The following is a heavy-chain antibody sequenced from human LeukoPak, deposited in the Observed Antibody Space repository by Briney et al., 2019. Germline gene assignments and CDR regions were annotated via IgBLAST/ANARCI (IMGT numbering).Heavy chain of an antibody. CDR2: IYHSGSI. Sequence: PSQTLSLTCTVSGGSISSGGYYWSWIRQPPGKGLEWIGYIYHSGSIYYNPSLKSRVTISVDRSKNQFSLKLSSVTAADTAVYYCARDSSGTSSYWGQGTLVTVSS. D-gene: IGHD1-1*01. V-gene: IGHV4-30-2*01. CDR3: ARDSSGTSSY. CDR1: GGSISSGGYY. J-gene: IGHJ4*02.